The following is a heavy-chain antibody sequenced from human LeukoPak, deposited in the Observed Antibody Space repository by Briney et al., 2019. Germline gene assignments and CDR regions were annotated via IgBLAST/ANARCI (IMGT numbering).Heavy chain of an antibody. CDR2: ISSSSSYI. CDR1: GFTFSSYS. Sequence: GGSLRLSCAASGFTFSSYSMTWVRQAPGKGLEWVSSISSSSSYIYYADSVKGRFTISRDNAKNSLYLQMNSLRAEDTAVYYCARDLGESYYYDSSAMGYFDYWGQGTLVTVSS. CDR3: ARDLGESYYYDSSAMGYFDY. V-gene: IGHV3-21*01. D-gene: IGHD3-22*01. J-gene: IGHJ4*02.